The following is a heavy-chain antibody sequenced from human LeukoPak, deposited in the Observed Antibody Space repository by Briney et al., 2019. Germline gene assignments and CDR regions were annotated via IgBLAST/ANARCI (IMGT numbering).Heavy chain of an antibody. CDR1: GYTFTSYD. D-gene: IGHD3-10*01. CDR3: ARGPITMVRGVIITYFDY. V-gene: IGHV1-8*01. Sequence: ASVKVSCKASGYTFTSYDINWVRQATGQGLEWMGWINPNSGNTGYAQKFQGRVTMTRNTSISTAYMELSSLRSEDTAVYYCARGPITMVRGVIITYFDYWGQGTLVTVSS. CDR2: INPNSGNT. J-gene: IGHJ4*02.